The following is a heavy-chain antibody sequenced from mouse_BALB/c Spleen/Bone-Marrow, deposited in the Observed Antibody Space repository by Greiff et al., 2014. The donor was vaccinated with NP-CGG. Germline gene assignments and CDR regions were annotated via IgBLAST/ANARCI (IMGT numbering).Heavy chain of an antibody. CDR3: ARGAYGLFDY. D-gene: IGHD2-10*02. J-gene: IGHJ2*01. CDR1: GYTFSSYW. Sequence: LQESGAELMKPGASVKISCKATGYTFSSYWIEWVKQRPGHGLEWIGEILPGSGSTNYNEKFKGKATFTADTSSNTAYIQLSSLTSEDSAVYYCARGAYGLFDYWGQGTTLTVSS. CDR2: ILPGSGST. V-gene: IGHV1-9*01.